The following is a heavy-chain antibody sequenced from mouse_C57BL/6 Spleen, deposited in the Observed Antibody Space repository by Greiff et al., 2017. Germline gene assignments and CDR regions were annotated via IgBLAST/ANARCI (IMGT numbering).Heavy chain of an antibody. CDR2: ISDGGSYT. CDR3: ARYLWYFDV. D-gene: IGHD5-1*01. Sequence: DVKLVESGGGLVKPGGSLKLSCAASGFTFSSYAMSWVRQTPEKRLEWVATISDGGSYTYYPDNVKGRFTISRDNAKNNLYLQMSHLKSEDTAMYYCARYLWYFDVWGTGTTVTVSS. CDR1: GFTFSSYA. J-gene: IGHJ1*03. V-gene: IGHV5-4*03.